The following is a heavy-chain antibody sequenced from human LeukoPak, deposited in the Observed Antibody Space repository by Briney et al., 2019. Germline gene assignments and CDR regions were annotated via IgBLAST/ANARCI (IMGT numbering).Heavy chain of an antibody. Sequence: GESLKISCKGSGYSFTNYWIGWVRQMPGKGLEWMGIIYPGDSDTTYSPSFQGQVTISADKSISTAYLQWSSLKASDSAMYYCARTNSMTTVTTSHYFYGMDIWGQGTTVTVPS. CDR2: IYPGDSDT. D-gene: IGHD4-17*01. CDR3: ARTNSMTTVTTSHYFYGMDI. J-gene: IGHJ6*02. V-gene: IGHV5-51*01. CDR1: GYSFTNYW.